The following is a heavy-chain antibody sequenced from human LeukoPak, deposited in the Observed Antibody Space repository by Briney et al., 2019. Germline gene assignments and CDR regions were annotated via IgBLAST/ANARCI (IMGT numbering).Heavy chain of an antibody. CDR2: ISGSGGST. D-gene: IGHD3-9*01. V-gene: IGHV3-23*01. Sequence: GGTLRLSCAASGFTFSSYGMSWVRQAPGKGLEWVSAISGSGGSTYYADSVKGRFTISRDNAKNSLYLQMNSLRAEDTAVYYCARDPVQYYDILTGYPRVDDTGPIWGQGTMVTVPS. CDR1: GFTFSSYG. J-gene: IGHJ3*02. CDR3: ARDPVQYYDILTGYPRVDDTGPI.